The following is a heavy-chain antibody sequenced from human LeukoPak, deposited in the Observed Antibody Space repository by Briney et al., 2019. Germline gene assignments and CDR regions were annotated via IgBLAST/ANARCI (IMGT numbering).Heavy chain of an antibody. CDR1: GGSISIGGFY. CDR2: IYYSGST. V-gene: IGHV4-31*03. D-gene: IGHD5-24*01. CDR3: ARDRDGYNYLDY. J-gene: IGHJ4*02. Sequence: SETLSLTCTVSGGSISIGGFYWSWIRQHPGKGLEWIGYIYYSGSTYYNPSLESRVTISVDTSKDQFSLELSSVTAADTAVYYCARDRDGYNYLDYWGQGTLVTVSS.